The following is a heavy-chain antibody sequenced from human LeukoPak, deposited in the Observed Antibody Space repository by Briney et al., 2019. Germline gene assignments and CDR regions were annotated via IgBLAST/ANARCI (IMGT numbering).Heavy chain of an antibody. Sequence: PSETLSLTCTVSGGTISSYGSSWIRQPPGKGLEWIAYIYYTGSTNYNPSLKSRVTISVDMSNNQFSLNLSSVTAADPAVYYCAREKMSSGLFNNWGQGTLVTVSS. CDR1: GGTISSYG. CDR3: AREKMSSGLFNN. V-gene: IGHV4-59*01. D-gene: IGHD6-19*01. J-gene: IGHJ4*02. CDR2: IYYTGST.